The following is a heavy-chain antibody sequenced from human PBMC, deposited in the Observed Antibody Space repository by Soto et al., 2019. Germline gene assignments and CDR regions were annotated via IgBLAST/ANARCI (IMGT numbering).Heavy chain of an antibody. Sequence: GGSLRLSCAASGFTFSTYGMHWVRQAPGKGLEWVAVIWYDGSNKYYADSVKGRFTISRDNSKNTLYLQMNSLRAEDTAVYYCAVNAVAHSYYYYGMDVWGQGTTVTVSS. V-gene: IGHV3-33*01. CDR3: AVNAVAHSYYYYGMDV. CDR1: GFTFSTYG. D-gene: IGHD6-19*01. CDR2: IWYDGSNK. J-gene: IGHJ6*02.